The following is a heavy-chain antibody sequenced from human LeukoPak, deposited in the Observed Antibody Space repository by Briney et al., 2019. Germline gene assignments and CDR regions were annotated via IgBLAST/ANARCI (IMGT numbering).Heavy chain of an antibody. V-gene: IGHV4-34*01. J-gene: IGHJ4*02. CDR2: INHSGST. CDR3: ARGRRRGYPGY. CDR1: GGSFSGYY. D-gene: IGHD5-12*01. Sequence: SETLSLTCAVYGGSFSGYYWSWIRQPPGKGLEWIGEINHSGSTNYNPSLKSRVTISVDTSKNQFSLKLSSVTAADTAVYYCARGRRRGYPGYWGQGTLVTVSS.